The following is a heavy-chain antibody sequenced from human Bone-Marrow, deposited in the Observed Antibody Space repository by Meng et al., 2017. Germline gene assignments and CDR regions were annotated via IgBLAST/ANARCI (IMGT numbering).Heavy chain of an antibody. Sequence: GSLRLSCTVSGGSISSYYWSWIRQPAGKGLEWIGRIYTSGSTNYNPSLKSRVTMSVDTSKNQFSLKLSSVTAADTAVYYCARDRPLRIVVPAATNWFDPWGQGTLVTVSS. CDR2: IYTSGST. J-gene: IGHJ5*02. CDR1: GGSISSYY. CDR3: ARDRPLRIVVPAATNWFDP. V-gene: IGHV4-4*07. D-gene: IGHD2-2*01.